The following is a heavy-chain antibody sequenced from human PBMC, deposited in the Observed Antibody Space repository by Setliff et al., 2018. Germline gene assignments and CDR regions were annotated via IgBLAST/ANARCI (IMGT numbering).Heavy chain of an antibody. CDR3: ARASYGWGSHYKIKWFDP. V-gene: IGHV4-59*08. CDR2: ISHSGST. CDR1: GGSIMNYF. Sequence: SETLSLTCTVSGGSIMNYFWSWIRQPPGRGLEWIGVISHSGSTDYNPSLKSRVTISLDKSRNQFSLHLNSVTASDTAVYYCARASYGWGSHYKIKWFDPWGQGTLVTVSS. D-gene: IGHD3-10*01. J-gene: IGHJ5*02.